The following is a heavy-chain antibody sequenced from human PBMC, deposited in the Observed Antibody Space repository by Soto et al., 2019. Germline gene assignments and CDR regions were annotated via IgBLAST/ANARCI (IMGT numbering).Heavy chain of an antibody. CDR1: GGSISSGGYY. CDR2: IYYSGST. J-gene: IGHJ3*02. D-gene: IGHD3-22*01. Sequence: SETLSLTCTVSGGSISSGGYYWSWIRQHPGKGLEWIGYIYYSGSTYYNPSLKSRVTISVDTSKNQFSLKLSSVTAADTAVYYCARNYYDSSGYYYPGATDAFDIWGQGTMVTVSS. CDR3: ARNYYDSSGYYYPGATDAFDI. V-gene: IGHV4-31*03.